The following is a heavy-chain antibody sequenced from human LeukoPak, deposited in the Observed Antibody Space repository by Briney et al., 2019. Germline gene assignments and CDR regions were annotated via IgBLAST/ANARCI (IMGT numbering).Heavy chain of an antibody. CDR3: ARRTIRITMVRGALDY. J-gene: IGHJ4*02. CDR2: INHSGST. CDR1: GGSISSSSYY. V-gene: IGHV4-39*07. Sequence: SETLSLTCTVSGGSISSSSYYWGWIRQPPGKGLEWIGEINHSGSTNYNPSLKSRVTISVDTSKNQFSLKLSPVTAADTAVYYCARRTIRITMVRGALDYWGQGTLVTVSS. D-gene: IGHD3-10*01.